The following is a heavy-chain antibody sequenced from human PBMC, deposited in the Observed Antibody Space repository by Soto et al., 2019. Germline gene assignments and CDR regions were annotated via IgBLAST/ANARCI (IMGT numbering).Heavy chain of an antibody. D-gene: IGHD2-15*01. Sequence: GGSLRLSSAASGVTVSSNYMILVRQAPGKGLEWVSVIYSGGSTYYADSVKGRFTISRDNSENTLYLQMNSLRAEDTAVYYCARPCSGGTCSFDYWGQGTLVTVSS. V-gene: IGHV3-66*01. J-gene: IGHJ4*02. CDR1: GVTVSSNY. CDR3: ARPCSGGTCSFDY. CDR2: IYSGGST.